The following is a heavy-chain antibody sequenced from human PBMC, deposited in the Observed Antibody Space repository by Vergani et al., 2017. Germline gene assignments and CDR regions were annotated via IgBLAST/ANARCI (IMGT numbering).Heavy chain of an antibody. Sequence: QVQLQESGPGLVKPPGTLSLTCAVPGDSISSNNCWTWVRQPPGKGLEWIGEICHTEDTKYSPSLKSRDTVSVDESRNLFSLWINSVTAADTAVYYCATIGYRRWGYYFDYWGQGILVVVSS. V-gene: IGHV4-4*03. J-gene: IGHJ4*02. CDR3: ATIGYRRWGYYFDY. D-gene: IGHD2-2*02. CDR1: GDSISSNNC. CDR2: ICHTEDT.